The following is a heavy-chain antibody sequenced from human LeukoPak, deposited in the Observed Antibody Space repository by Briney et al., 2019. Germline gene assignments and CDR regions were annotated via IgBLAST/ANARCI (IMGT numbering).Heavy chain of an antibody. CDR2: IHTSGNT. CDR3: VRDWNGDYFDY. V-gene: IGHV4-61*02. J-gene: IGHJ4*02. Sequence: SETLSLTCIVSGDSVSSGTYYWTWLRQPAGKGLEWIGRIHTSGNTYYSPSLKSRVTISRDTSKNQFSLRLTSVTAADTAVYYCVRDWNGDYFDYWGQGTLVTVSS. CDR1: GDSVSSGTYY. D-gene: IGHD1-1*01.